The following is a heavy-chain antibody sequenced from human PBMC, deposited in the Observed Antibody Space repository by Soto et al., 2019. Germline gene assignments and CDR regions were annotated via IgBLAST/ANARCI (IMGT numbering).Heavy chain of an antibody. CDR1: GFTFSSYW. V-gene: IGHV3-7*03. D-gene: IGHD2-8*01. J-gene: IGHJ6*02. CDR3: ARDSALLLMVYAHDYYYGMDV. Sequence: PGGSLRLSCAASGFTFSSYWMSWVRQAPGKGLEWVANIKQDGSEKYYVDSVKGRFTISRDNAKNSLYLQMNSLRAEDTAVYYCARDSALLLMVYAHDYYYGMDVWGQGTTVTVSS. CDR2: IKQDGSEK.